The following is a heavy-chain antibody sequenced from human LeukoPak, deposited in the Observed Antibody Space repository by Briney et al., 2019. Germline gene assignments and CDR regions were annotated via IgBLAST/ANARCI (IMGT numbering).Heavy chain of an antibody. CDR1: GFTLSDFW. CDR3: ARELTTGATHDY. J-gene: IGHJ4*02. D-gene: IGHD4-17*01. CDR2: IKQDGSDK. V-gene: IGHV3-7*01. Sequence: GGSLRLSCAASGFTLSDFWMSWVRQAPGKGLEWVANIKQDGSDKYYVDSVKGRFTISRDNAQNSLYLQMNSLRAEDTAVYYCARELTTGATHDYWGQGTLVTVSS.